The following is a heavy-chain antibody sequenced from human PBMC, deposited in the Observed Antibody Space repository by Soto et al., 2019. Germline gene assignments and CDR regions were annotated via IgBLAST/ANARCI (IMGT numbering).Heavy chain of an antibody. J-gene: IGHJ4*02. V-gene: IGHV4-4*02. CDR2: IYHSGST. CDR3: ARVRYGAE. D-gene: IGHD3-10*01. CDR1: GGSINNDDW. Sequence: QVQLQESGPGLVKPSGTLSLTCAVSGGSINNDDWWSWVRQPPGKGLEWIGEIYHSGSTNYNPSRKGRVTLPVDKSKNHVSLNLSSVTAADPAGYFCARVRYGAEWGQGTLVTVSS.